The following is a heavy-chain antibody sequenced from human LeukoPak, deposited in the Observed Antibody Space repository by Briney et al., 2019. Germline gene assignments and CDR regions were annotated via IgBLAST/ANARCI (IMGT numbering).Heavy chain of an antibody. CDR1: GGSISSYY. CDR2: IYYSGST. J-gene: IGHJ3*02. V-gene: IGHV4-59*01. D-gene: IGHD3-9*01. Sequence: PSETLSLTCTVSGGSISSYYWSWIRQPPGKGLEWIGYIYYSGSTNYNPSLKSRVTISVDTSKNQFSLKLSSVTAADTAVYYCAGKTYYDILTGYYSAFDIWGQGTMVTVSS. CDR3: AGKTYYDILTGYYSAFDI.